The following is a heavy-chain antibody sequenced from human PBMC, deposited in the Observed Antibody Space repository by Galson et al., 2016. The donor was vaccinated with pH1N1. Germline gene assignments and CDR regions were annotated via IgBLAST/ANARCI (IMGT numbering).Heavy chain of an antibody. J-gene: IGHJ6*02. V-gene: IGHV3-7*01. Sequence: SLRLSCAASGFTFSNYLMSWVRQAPGKGLEWVANIKQDGSEKYYVDSVKGRFTISRDNAKNSLFLQSNSLRAGDTAVYFCVRDHDYDDSDPSHYYYGLDVWGQGTTVTVSS. CDR1: GFTFSNYL. CDR3: VRDHDYDDSDPSHYYYGLDV. D-gene: IGHD4-17*01. CDR2: IKQDGSEK.